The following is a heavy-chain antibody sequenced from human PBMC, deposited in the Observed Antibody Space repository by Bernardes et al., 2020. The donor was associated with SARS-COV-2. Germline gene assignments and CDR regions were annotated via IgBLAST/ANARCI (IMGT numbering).Heavy chain of an antibody. CDR2: ISGYNGNT. V-gene: IGHV1-18*04. J-gene: IGHJ4*02. D-gene: IGHD2-8*01. CDR1: GYTFASYG. CDR3: ARYLGAYFDY. Sequence: SVKVSCKTSGYTFASYGVSWVRQAPGQGLEWLGRISGYNGNTNYAQKLQGRVTMTTDTSTSTAYMELRSLRSDDTAMYYCARYLGAYFDYWGQGSLVTVS.